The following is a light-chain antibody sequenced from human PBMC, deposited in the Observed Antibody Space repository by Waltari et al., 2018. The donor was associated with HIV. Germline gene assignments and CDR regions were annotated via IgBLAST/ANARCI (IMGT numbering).Light chain of an antibody. Sequence: QSVLPQPPSASGTPGQRVTISCSGSTSNIGTKTVNWYQQLPGSAPKFLMYGNHVRPSGVPDRFSGSKSGTSASLAISGLRSEDEADYYCAAWDDSLNAWVFGGGTKVTVL. CDR3: AAWDDSLNAWV. CDR2: GNH. V-gene: IGLV1-44*01. CDR1: TSNIGTKT. J-gene: IGLJ3*02.